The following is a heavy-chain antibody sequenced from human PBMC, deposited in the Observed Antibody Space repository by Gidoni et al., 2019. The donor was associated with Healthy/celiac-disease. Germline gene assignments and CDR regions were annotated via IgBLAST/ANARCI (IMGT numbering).Heavy chain of an antibody. D-gene: IGHD3-22*01. CDR2: INAGNGNT. J-gene: IGHJ5*02. Sequence: QVQLVQSGAEVKKPGASVKVSCKASGYTFTSYAMHWVRQAPGQRLEWMGWINAGNGNTKYSQKFQGRVTITRDTSASTAYMELSSLRSEDTAVYYCARNDYYDSSDGGYGFDPWGQGTLVTVSS. CDR1: GYTFTSYA. CDR3: ARNDYYDSSDGGYGFDP. V-gene: IGHV1-3*01.